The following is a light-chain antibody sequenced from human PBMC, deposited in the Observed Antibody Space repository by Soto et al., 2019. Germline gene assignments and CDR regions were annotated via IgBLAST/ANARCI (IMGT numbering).Light chain of an antibody. Sequence: EIVLTQSPGTLSLSPGERATLSCRASQSVRSSYLAWYQQQPGQAPRLLIYGASSRATGIPDRFSGSGSGTDFTLTISSLEPEDFAVYYCQQYGLSPGTFGQGTKVEIK. CDR2: GAS. CDR1: QSVRSSY. CDR3: QQYGLSPGT. J-gene: IGKJ1*01. V-gene: IGKV3-20*01.